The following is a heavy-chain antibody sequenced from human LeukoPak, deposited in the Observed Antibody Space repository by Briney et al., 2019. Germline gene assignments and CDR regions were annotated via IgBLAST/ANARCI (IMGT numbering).Heavy chain of an antibody. J-gene: IGHJ4*02. V-gene: IGHV1-2*02. CDR3: ARDYLGPNDDSSGYYGPFDY. D-gene: IGHD3-22*01. CDR1: GYTFTGDY. CDR2: INPNSGGT. Sequence: GSVKVSCKASGYTFTGDYMHWVRQAPGQGLEWMGWINPNSGGTNYAQKFQGRVTMTRDTSISTAYTELSRLRSDDTAVYYCARDYLGPNDDSSGYYGPFDYWGQGTLVTVSS.